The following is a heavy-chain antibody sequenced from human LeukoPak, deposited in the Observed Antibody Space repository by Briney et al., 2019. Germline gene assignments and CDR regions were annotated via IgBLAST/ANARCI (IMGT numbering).Heavy chain of an antibody. CDR1: GGSISSGSYY. CDR2: IYIRDNSWST. CDR3: ARGVVAAAGRTFDF. J-gene: IGHJ4*02. V-gene: IGHV4-61*10. Sequence: PSETLSLTCSVSGGSISSGSYYWSWIRQPAGKGLEWIGHIYIRDNSWSTSYNPSLKSRVTISLDTSQNQFSLKLSSLTAADTAVYYCARGVVAAAGRTFDFWGQGTLVTVSS. D-gene: IGHD6-13*01.